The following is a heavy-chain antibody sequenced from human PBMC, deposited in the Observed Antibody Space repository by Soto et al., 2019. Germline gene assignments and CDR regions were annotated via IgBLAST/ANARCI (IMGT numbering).Heavy chain of an antibody. Sequence: SETLSLTCTVSGGSINSYWWSWIRRPAGKGLEWIGRVYSSGTTDYNPPLNSRATMSVETSKNQFSLKLSSVTAADTAVYYCARDIASYAYGEGYWGQGXQVTVSS. J-gene: IGHJ4*02. CDR3: ARDIASYAYGEGY. V-gene: IGHV4-4*07. CDR1: GGSINSYW. CDR2: VYSSGTT. D-gene: IGHD2-21*01.